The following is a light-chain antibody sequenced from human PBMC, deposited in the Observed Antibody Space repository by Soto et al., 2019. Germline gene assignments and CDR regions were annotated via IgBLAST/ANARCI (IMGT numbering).Light chain of an antibody. CDR2: GVS. CDR1: QSVSSN. V-gene: IGKV3-15*01. J-gene: IGKJ4*01. Sequence: EIVMTQSPVTLSVSPGERATLSCRASQSVSSNLAWYQQKPGQAPRLLIYGVSTRATGIPARFSGSGSGTEFTLTISSLQSEDFAVYYCQHYNNWLTFGGGTKVEIK. CDR3: QHYNNWLT.